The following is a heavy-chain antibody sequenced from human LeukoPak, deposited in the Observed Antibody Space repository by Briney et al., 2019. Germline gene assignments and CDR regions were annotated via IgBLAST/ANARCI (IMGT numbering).Heavy chain of an antibody. D-gene: IGHD4-23*01. CDR1: GYTFTSYG. CDR2: ISAYNGNT. J-gene: IGHJ4*02. CDR3: ARENTVAYFDY. V-gene: IGHV1-18*01. Sequence: ASVKVSCKASGYTFTSYGISWVRQAPGQGLEWMGWISAYNGNTNYAQKLQGRVTMTTDTSTSTASMELRSLRSDDTAVYYCARENTVAYFDYWGQGTLVTVSS.